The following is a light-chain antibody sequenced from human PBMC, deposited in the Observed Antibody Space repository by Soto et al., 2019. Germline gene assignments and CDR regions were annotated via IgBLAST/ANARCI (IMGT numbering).Light chain of an antibody. CDR2: GAS. J-gene: IGKJ5*01. CDR3: QQYGSSRIT. CDR1: QSVSSNS. Sequence: EIVFTQSPGTLSLSPGERATLSCSASQSVSSNSLAWYHQKPGQPPRLLIYGASSRATGIPDRFSGSGSGTDFTLTISRLEPEDFAVYYCQQYGSSRITFGQGTRLEIK. V-gene: IGKV3-20*01.